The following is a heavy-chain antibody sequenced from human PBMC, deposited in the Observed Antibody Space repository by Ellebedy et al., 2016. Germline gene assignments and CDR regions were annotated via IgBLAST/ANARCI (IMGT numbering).Heavy chain of an antibody. Sequence: ASVKVSCKASGYTFTSYGINWVRQAPGQGREWMGWISGYTGNTNYPQQLQGRVTMTRDTSTSTAYRELRSLRSDDTAVYYCARAPHSAQNTFGGLSALVDYWGQGTLVTVSS. V-gene: IGHV1-18*01. CDR2: ISGYTGNT. D-gene: IGHD3-16*01. CDR3: ARAPHSAQNTFGGLSALVDY. J-gene: IGHJ4*02. CDR1: GYTFTSYG.